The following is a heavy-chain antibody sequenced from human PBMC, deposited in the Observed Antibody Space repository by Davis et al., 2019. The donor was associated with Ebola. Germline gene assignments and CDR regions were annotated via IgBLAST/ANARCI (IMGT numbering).Heavy chain of an antibody. CDR2: NNSEETSI. V-gene: IGHV3-74*01. D-gene: IGHD3-10*01. CDR3: ARDRSGSTYNGMDV. J-gene: IGHJ6*02. CDR1: GFHFSSYW. Sequence: GESLKLSCAASGFHFSSYWMHWVRHSPGKGPVLVACNNSEETSISYADSVKGRFTISRDNAKNTVYLQMKSLGVEDTAVFYCARDRSGSTYNGMDVWGQGTTVTVSS.